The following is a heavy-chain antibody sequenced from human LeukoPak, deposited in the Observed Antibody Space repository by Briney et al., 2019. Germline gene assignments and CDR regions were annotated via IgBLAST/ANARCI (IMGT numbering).Heavy chain of an antibody. CDR3: ASTGGLTGFFYFDY. CDR2: INPNSGGT. D-gene: IGHD3-9*01. V-gene: IGHV1-2*06. CDR1: GYTFTGCY. Sequence: ASVKVSCKASGYTFTGCYMHWVRQAPGQGLEWMGRINPNSGGTNYAQKFQGRVTMTRDTSISTAYMELSRLRSDDTAVYYCASTGGLTGFFYFDYWGQGTLVTVSS. J-gene: IGHJ4*02.